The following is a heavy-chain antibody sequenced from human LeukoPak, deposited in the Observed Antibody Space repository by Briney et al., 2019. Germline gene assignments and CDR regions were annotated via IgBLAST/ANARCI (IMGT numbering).Heavy chain of an antibody. CDR2: ISAYNGNT. D-gene: IGHD6-13*01. CDR3: ARTYSSSWYGLVYYFDY. J-gene: IGHJ4*02. Sequence: ASVKVSCKASGYTFTSYGISWVRQAPGQGLEWMGWISAYNGNTNYAQKLQGRVTMTTDTSTSTAYMELRSLRSDDTAVYYCARTYSSSWYGLVYYFDYGSQGTLVTVSS. CDR1: GYTFTSYG. V-gene: IGHV1-18*01.